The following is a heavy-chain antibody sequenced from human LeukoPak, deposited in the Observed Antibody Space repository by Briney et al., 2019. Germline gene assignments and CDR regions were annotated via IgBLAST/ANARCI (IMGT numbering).Heavy chain of an antibody. CDR1: GFTFDDYA. CDR3: ARAAAGNYYFDY. CDR2: ISSSSSYI. D-gene: IGHD6-13*01. V-gene: IGHV3-21*01. Sequence: SLKLSCAASGFTFDDYAMHWVRHTPGKGLEWVSSISSSSSYIYYADSVKGRFTISRDNAKNSLYLQMNSLRAEDTAVYYCARAAAGNYYFDYWGQGTLVTVSS. J-gene: IGHJ4*02.